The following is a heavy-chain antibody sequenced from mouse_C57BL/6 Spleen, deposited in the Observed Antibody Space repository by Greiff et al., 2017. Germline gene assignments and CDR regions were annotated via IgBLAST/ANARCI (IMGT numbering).Heavy chain of an antibody. CDR1: GYTFTSYW. CDR3: ARDGYYVAY. J-gene: IGHJ3*01. Sequence: QVQLQQPGAELVKPGASVKLSCKASGYTFTSYWMHWVKQRPGQGLEWIGMIHPNSGSTNYNVSLKSKATLTVDKSSSTAYMQLSSLTSEDSAVYYCARDGYYVAYWGQGTLVTVSA. CDR2: IHPNSGST. V-gene: IGHV1-64*01. D-gene: IGHD2-3*01.